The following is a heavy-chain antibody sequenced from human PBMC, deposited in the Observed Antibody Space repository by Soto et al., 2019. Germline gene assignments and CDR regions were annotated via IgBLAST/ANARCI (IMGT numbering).Heavy chain of an antibody. CDR1: GFTFSSYW. D-gene: IGHD6-19*01. Sequence: GGSLRLSCAASGFTFSSYWMHWVRQAPGKGLVWVSRINSDGSSTSYADSVKGRFTISRDNAKNTLYLQMNSLRAEDTAVYYCARAPRRQYSSGWYAEYFQHWGQGTLVTVSS. CDR3: ARAPRRQYSSGWYAEYFQH. V-gene: IGHV3-74*01. J-gene: IGHJ1*01. CDR2: INSDGSST.